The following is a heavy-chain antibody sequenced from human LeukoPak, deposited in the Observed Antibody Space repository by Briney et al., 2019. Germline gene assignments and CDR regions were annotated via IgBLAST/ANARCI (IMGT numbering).Heavy chain of an antibody. Sequence: SETLSLTCTVSGGSISSGGYYWSWIRQHPGKGLEWIGYIYYSGSTYYNPSLKSRVTISVDTSKNQFSLKLSSVTAADTAVYYCVRFMITFGGVIAYFDYWGQGTLVTVSS. J-gene: IGHJ4*02. CDR2: IYYSGST. CDR3: VRFMITFGGVIAYFDY. D-gene: IGHD3-16*02. V-gene: IGHV4-31*03. CDR1: GGSISSGGYY.